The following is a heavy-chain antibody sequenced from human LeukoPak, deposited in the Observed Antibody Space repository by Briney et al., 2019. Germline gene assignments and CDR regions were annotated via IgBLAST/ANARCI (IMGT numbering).Heavy chain of an antibody. J-gene: IGHJ3*02. D-gene: IGHD3-10*02. CDR1: GGSISSYY. CDR3: ASLSYVDAFDI. Sequence: PSETLSLTCTVSGGSISSYYWSWIRQPPGKGLEWIGYIYYSGSTNYNPSLKSRVTMSVDTSKNQFSLKLGSVTAADTAVYYCASLSYVDAFDIWGQGTMVTVSS. V-gene: IGHV4-59*12. CDR2: IYYSGST.